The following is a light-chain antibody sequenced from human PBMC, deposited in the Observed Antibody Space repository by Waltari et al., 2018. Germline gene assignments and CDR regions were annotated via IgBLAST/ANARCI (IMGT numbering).Light chain of an antibody. CDR1: NSNIGSNI. V-gene: IGLV1-44*01. Sequence: QSVLTKPPSASGTPGQRVTISCSGSNSNIGSNIVNWYQHVPGTAPKVVIHTPNQRASGVPDRFSGSRSGTSASLAISGLRSEDEADYFCGAWDDSLNGYVFGTGTKVTVL. CDR2: TPN. CDR3: GAWDDSLNGYV. J-gene: IGLJ1*01.